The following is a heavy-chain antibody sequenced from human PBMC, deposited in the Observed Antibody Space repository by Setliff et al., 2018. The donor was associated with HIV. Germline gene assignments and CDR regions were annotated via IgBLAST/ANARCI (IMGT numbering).Heavy chain of an antibody. Sequence: ASVKVSCKASGYSFTTYAISWVRQAPGQGLEWMGQIVPIFGTPSYAQKFQGRVTITADESTNTAFMELGSLRSDDTAVYYCATDPQKGGYYYYYMDVWGKGTTVTVSS. CDR2: IVPIFGTP. CDR1: GYSFTTYA. D-gene: IGHD2-15*01. J-gene: IGHJ6*03. CDR3: ATDPQKGGYYYYYMDV. V-gene: IGHV1-69*13.